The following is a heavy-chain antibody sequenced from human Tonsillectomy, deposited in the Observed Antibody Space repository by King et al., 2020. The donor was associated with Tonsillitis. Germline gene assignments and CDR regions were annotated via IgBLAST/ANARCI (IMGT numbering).Heavy chain of an antibody. Sequence: VQLVESGGGLVKPGGSLXLSCAASGFTFSDYYMSWIRQAPGKGLEWVSYISTSSTYTNYADSVKGRFTISRDNAKNSLYLQMNSLRAEDTAVYYCARDLGSTXWLTPPGSFDRWGQGTMVTVSS. CDR2: ISTSSTYT. V-gene: IGHV3-11*05. CDR3: ARDLGSTXWLTPPGSFDR. J-gene: IGHJ3*02. D-gene: IGHD6-19*01. CDR1: GFTFSDYY.